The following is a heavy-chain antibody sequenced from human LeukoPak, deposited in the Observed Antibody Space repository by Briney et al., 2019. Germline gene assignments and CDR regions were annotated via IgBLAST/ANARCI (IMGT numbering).Heavy chain of an antibody. D-gene: IGHD1-26*01. V-gene: IGHV3-64D*09. J-gene: IGHJ4*02. CDR2: ISSSGGST. CDR3: VKERSGGFFDY. Sequence: GGSLRLSCSASGFTFNSYAMHRVRQAPGKGLEYVSAISSSGGSTYYADLVKGRFTISRDNSKNTLYLQMSSLRPEDTAVYFCVKERSGGFFDYWGQGTLVTVSS. CDR1: GFTFNSYA.